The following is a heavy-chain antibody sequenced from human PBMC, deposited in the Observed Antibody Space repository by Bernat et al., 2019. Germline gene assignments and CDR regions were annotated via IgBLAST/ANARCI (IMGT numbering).Heavy chain of an antibody. CDR3: AKERSSRASDYYDSSGFDY. Sequence: QVQLVESGGGVVQPGGSLRLSCAASGFTFSSYGMHWVRQAPGKGLEWVAFIRFDGSNKYYADSVKGRFTISRDNSKNTLYLQMNSLRAEETAVYDCAKERSSRASDYYDSSGFDYWGQGTLVTVSS. CDR1: GFTFSSYG. V-gene: IGHV3-30*02. D-gene: IGHD3-22*01. J-gene: IGHJ4*02. CDR2: IRFDGSNK.